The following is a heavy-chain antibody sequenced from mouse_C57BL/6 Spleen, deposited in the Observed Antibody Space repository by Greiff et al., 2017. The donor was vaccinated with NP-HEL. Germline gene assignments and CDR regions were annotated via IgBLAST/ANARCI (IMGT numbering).Heavy chain of an antibody. CDR2: INPNNGGT. V-gene: IGHV1-26*01. Sequence: VQLQQSGPELVKPGASVKISCKASGYTFTDYYMNWVKQSHGKSLEWIGDINPNNGGTSYNQKFKGKATLTVDKSSSTAYMELRSLTSEDSAVYYCARDGNYFYAMDYWGQGTSVTVSS. CDR1: GYTFTDYY. D-gene: IGHD2-1*01. CDR3: ARDGNYFYAMDY. J-gene: IGHJ4*01.